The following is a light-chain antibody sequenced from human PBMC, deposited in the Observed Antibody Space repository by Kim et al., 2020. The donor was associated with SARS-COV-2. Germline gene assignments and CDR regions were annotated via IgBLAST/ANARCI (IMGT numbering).Light chain of an antibody. J-gene: IGLJ2*01. CDR1: NIGSKS. CDR2: YTT. CDR3: QVWDSSSDHVV. V-gene: IGLV3-21*04. Sequence: APGKTARITCGQNNIGSKSVHWYQQRPGQAPVLVIYYTTDRPSGIPERFSGSNSGNTATLTISRVEAGDEAAYYCQVWDSSSDHVVFGGGTQLTVL.